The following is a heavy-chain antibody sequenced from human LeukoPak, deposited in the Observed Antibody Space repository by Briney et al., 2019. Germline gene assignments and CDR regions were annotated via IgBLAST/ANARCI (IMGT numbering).Heavy chain of an antibody. V-gene: IGHV3-23*01. CDR3: AKHPGEGYFDSSGYYHYYFDY. CDR2: IRGRGGST. Sequence: GGSLRLSRAASGLTFTNYAMSWVRQAPGKGLEWVSAIRGRGGSTYYADSVKGRFTISRDNSKNTLYLQMNSLRAEDTAVYYCAKHPGEGYFDSSGYYHYYFDYWGQGTLVTVSS. CDR1: GLTFTNYA. D-gene: IGHD3-22*01. J-gene: IGHJ4*02.